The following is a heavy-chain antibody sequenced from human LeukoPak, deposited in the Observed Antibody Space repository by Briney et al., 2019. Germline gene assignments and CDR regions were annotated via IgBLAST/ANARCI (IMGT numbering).Heavy chain of an antibody. V-gene: IGHV1-69*02. D-gene: IGHD5-24*01. CDR1: GDTFRNYS. J-gene: IGHJ4*02. Sequence: GASVKVSCKTSGDTFRNYSINWVRQAPGQGLEWMGRFFSMLNIPNYAQRFQGRATFSADISTSTAYMELSSLRSEDTALYYCARALTTTIKGFDFWGQGTLVTVSS. CDR3: ARALTTTIKGFDF. CDR2: FFSMLNIP.